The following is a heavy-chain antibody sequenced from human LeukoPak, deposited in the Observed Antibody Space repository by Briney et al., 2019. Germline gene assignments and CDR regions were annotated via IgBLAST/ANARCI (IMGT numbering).Heavy chain of an antibody. CDR1: GYTFTSYA. V-gene: IGHV7-4-1*02. J-gene: IGHJ4*02. D-gene: IGHD3-10*01. CDR3: ARQAPPTDYGSGSYGGRDFDY. CDR2: INTNTGNP. Sequence: GASVKVSCKASGYTFTSYAMNWVRQAPGQGLEWMGWINTNTGNPTYAQGFTGRFVFSLDTSVSTAYLQISSLKASDTAMYYCARQAPPTDYGSGSYGGRDFDYWGQGTLVTVSS.